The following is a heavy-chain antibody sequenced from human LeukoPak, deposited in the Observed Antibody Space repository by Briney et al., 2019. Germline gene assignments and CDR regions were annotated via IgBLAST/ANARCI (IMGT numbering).Heavy chain of an antibody. CDR1: GFTFSSYS. CDR2: ISSSSSTI. D-gene: IGHD2-2*01. CDR3: ARDACSSTSCYFDY. Sequence: GGSLRLSCAASGFTFSSYSMNWVRQAPGKGLEWVSYISSSSSTIYYAVSVKGRFTISRDNAKNSLYLQMNSLRAEDTAVYYCARDACSSTSCYFDYWGQGTLVTVSS. V-gene: IGHV3-48*01. J-gene: IGHJ4*02.